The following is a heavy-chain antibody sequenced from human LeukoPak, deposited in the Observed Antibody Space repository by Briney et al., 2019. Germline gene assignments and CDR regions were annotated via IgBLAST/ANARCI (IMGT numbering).Heavy chain of an antibody. D-gene: IGHD6-19*01. CDR2: IYHSGST. V-gene: IGHV4-4*02. J-gene: IGHJ5*02. Sequence: PSGTLSLTCAVSGGSISSSNWWSWVRQPPGKGLEWIGEIYHSGSTNYNPSLKSRVTISVDKSKNQFSLKLSSVTAADTAMYYCTRLPPEVSSGWQNWFDPWGQGTLVTVSS. CDR3: TRLPPEVSSGWQNWFDP. CDR1: GGSISSSNW.